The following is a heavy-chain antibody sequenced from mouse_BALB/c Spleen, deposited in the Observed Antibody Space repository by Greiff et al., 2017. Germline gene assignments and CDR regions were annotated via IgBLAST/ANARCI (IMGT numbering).Heavy chain of an antibody. CDR3: ARYLLRYYGAMDY. CDR2: ISYSGST. CDR1: GYSITSDYA. Sequence: EVMLVESGPGLVKPSQSLSLTCTVTGYSITSDYAWNWIRQFPGNKLEWMGYISYSGSTSYNPSLKSRISITRDTSKNQFFLQLNSVTTEDTATYYCARYLLRYYGAMDYWGQGTSVTVSS. V-gene: IGHV3-2*02. D-gene: IGHD1-1*01. J-gene: IGHJ4*01.